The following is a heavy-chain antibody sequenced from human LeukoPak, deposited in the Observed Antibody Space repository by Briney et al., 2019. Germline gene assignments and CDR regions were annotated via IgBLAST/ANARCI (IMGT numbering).Heavy chain of an antibody. J-gene: IGHJ6*03. Sequence: SETLSLTCTVSGYSISSGYYWGWIRQPPGKGLKWIGSIYHSGSTYYNPSLKSRVTISVDTSKNQFSLKLSSVTAADTAVYYCARDVGVLYYYYYMDVWGKGTTVTVSS. CDR2: IYHSGST. V-gene: IGHV4-38-2*02. CDR3: ARDVGVLYYYYYMDV. D-gene: IGHD3-10*01. CDR1: GYSISSGYY.